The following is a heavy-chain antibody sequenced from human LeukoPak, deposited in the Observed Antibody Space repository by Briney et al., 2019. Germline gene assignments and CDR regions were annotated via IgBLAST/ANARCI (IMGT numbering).Heavy chain of an antibody. CDR3: AGGQAHYYMDV. V-gene: IGHV1-69*05. Sequence: ASVKVSCKASGGTFSSYAISWVRQAPGQGLEWMGGIVPIFGTANYAQKFQGRVTITTAESTSTAYMELSSLRSEDTAVYYCAGGQAHYYMDVWGKGTTATVSS. J-gene: IGHJ6*03. CDR1: GGTFSSYA. CDR2: IVPIFGTA.